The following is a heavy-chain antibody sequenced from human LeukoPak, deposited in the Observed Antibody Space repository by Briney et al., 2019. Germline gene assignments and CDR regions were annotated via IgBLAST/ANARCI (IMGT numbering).Heavy chain of an antibody. CDR3: ARHGGYSSASSWSYFDY. CDR2: IYPGDSFT. CDR1: GSTFSNYW. Sequence: GESLKISCKVSGSTFSNYWIGWVRQVPGKGLEWMVVIYPGDSFTRYSPSFQGQVTISADKSISTAYLQWSSLTATDTAIYYCARHGGYSSASSWSYFDYWGQGTLVTVSS. D-gene: IGHD3-10*01. V-gene: IGHV5-51*01. J-gene: IGHJ4*02.